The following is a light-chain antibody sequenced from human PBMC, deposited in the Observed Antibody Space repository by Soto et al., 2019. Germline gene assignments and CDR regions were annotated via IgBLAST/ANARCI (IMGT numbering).Light chain of an antibody. CDR2: KAS. CDR1: QSISSW. J-gene: IGKJ1*01. Sequence: DIQMTQSPSTLSASVGDRVTITCRASQSISSWLAWYQQKPGKAPKLLIYKASSLESGVPSRCSGSGSGTEFTLTISSLQPDDFATYYCQQYSSYSWTFGQGTKVEIK. V-gene: IGKV1-5*03. CDR3: QQYSSYSWT.